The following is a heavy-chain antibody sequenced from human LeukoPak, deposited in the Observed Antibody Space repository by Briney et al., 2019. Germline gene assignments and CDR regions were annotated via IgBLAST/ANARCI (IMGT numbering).Heavy chain of an antibody. CDR2: IYYSGST. Sequence: SETLSLTCTVSGGSISSGGYYWSWIRQRPGKGLEWIGYIYYSGSTYYNPSLKSRVTISVDTSKNQFSLKLSSVTAADTAVYYCASQKWDSPDCSGGSCYVFDYWGQGTLVTVSS. D-gene: IGHD2-15*01. V-gene: IGHV4-31*03. J-gene: IGHJ4*02. CDR3: ASQKWDSPDCSGGSCYVFDY. CDR1: GGSISSGGYY.